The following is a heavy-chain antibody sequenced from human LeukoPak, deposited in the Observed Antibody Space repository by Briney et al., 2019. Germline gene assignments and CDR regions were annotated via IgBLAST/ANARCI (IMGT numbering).Heavy chain of an antibody. CDR1: GYTFTGYY. CDR3: ARGRSSGWWINWFDP. Sequence: ASVKVSCKASGYTFTGYYMHWVRQAPGQGLEWMGWINPNSGGTNYAQKFQGWVTMTSDTSISTAYMELSRLRPDDTAVYYCARGRSSGWWINWFDPWGQGTLVTVSS. J-gene: IGHJ5*02. D-gene: IGHD6-19*01. CDR2: INPNSGGT. V-gene: IGHV1-2*04.